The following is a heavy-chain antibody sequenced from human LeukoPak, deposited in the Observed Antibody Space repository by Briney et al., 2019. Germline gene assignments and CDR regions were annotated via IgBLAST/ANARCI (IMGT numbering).Heavy chain of an antibody. CDR3: ARDQNSGYDFLPYWYFDL. V-gene: IGHV4-61*02. Sequence: SETLSLTCTVSGGSISSGSYYWSWIRLPAGKGLEWIGRIYTSGSTNYNPSLKSRVTISVDTSKNQFSLKLSSVTAADTAVYYCARDQNSGYDFLPYWYFDLWGRGTLVTVSS. CDR2: IYTSGST. J-gene: IGHJ2*01. CDR1: GGSISSGSYY. D-gene: IGHD5-12*01.